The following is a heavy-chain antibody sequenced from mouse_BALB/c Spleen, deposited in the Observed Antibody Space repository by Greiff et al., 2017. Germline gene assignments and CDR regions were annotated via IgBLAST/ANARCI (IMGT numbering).Heavy chain of an antibody. D-gene: IGHD2-1*01. J-gene: IGHJ4*01. CDR2: IDPENGDT. CDR1: GFNIKDYY. V-gene: IGHV14-4*02. Sequence: VQLQQSGAELVRSGASVKLSCTASGFNIKDYYMHWVKQRPEQGLEWIGWIDPENGDTEYAPKFQGKATMTADTSSNTAYLQLSSLTSEDTAVYYCKLYYGNYDYAMDYWGQGTSVTVSS. CDR3: KLYYGNYDYAMDY.